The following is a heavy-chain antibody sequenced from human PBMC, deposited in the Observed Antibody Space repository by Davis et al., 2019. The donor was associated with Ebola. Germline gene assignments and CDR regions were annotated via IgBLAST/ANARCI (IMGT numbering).Heavy chain of an antibody. J-gene: IGHJ5*02. V-gene: IGHV3-30*18. CDR2: ISYDGSNK. CDR1: GFSFSSYG. CDR3: AKERMTYQLLSNWFDP. Sequence: GGSLRLSCAASGFSFSSYGMHWVRQAPGKGLEWVAVISYDGSNKYYADSVKGRFTISRDNSKNTLYLQMNSLRAEDTAVYYCAKERMTYQLLSNWFDPWGQGTLVTVSS. D-gene: IGHD2-2*01.